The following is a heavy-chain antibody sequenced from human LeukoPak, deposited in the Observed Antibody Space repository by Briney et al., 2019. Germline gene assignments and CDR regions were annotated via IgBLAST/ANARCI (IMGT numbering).Heavy chain of an antibody. V-gene: IGHV3-33*06. J-gene: IGHJ6*02. CDR1: GFTFSNYG. CDR2: IWYDGNNK. Sequence: PGGSLRLSCAASGFTFSNYGMHWVRQAPGKGLEWVAVIWYDGNNKYYADSVEGRFTISRDNFKNTLSLQMNSLGAEDTAVYYCAKDRGMDVWGQGTTVTVSS. CDR3: AKDRGMDV.